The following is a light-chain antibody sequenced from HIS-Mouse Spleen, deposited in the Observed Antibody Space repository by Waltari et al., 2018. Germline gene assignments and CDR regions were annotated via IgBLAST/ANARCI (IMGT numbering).Light chain of an antibody. J-gene: IGKJ2*01. CDR1: QSLLHSNGYNY. CDR3: MQGIHLPYT. CDR2: LGS. V-gene: IGKV2-28*01. Sequence: DIVMTQSPLSLPVTPGEPASIYCRSSQSLLHSNGYNYLDWYLQKPGQSPQLLIYLGSNRASGVPDRFSGSGSGTDFTLKISRVEAEDVGVYYCMQGIHLPYTFGQGTKLEIK.